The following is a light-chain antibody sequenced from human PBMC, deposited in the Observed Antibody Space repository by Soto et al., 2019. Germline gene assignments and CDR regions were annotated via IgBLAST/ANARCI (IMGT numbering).Light chain of an antibody. Sequence: EIVLTQSPATLSLSPGERATLSCRASQSVSNYLGWYQQRPGRAPRLLIYDASNRATGTPARFSGSGSGTDFTLTISSLEPEDFAIYYCQQRANWPPLTFGGGTKVEMK. CDR3: QQRANWPPLT. J-gene: IGKJ4*01. CDR2: DAS. CDR1: QSVSNY. V-gene: IGKV3-11*01.